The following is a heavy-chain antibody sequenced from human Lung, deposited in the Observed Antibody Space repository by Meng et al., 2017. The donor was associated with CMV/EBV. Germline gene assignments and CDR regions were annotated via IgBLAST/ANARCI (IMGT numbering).Heavy chain of an antibody. CDR2: IYPGDSDT. V-gene: IGHV5-51*01. Sequence: GGSXRLSCKGSGYSFTSYWIGWVRQMPGKGLEWMGIIYPGDSDTRYSPSFQGQVTISADKSISTAYLQWSSLKASDTAMYYCARPGTYSSGWYAYWGQGTXVTVSS. D-gene: IGHD6-19*01. CDR3: ARPGTYSSGWYAY. J-gene: IGHJ4*02. CDR1: GYSFTSYW.